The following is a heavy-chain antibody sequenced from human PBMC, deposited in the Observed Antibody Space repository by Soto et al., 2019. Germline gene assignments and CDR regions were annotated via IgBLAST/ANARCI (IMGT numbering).Heavy chain of an antibody. CDR3: AREGCSGGSCYSHYYYYYGMDV. CDR1: GFTFSSYG. V-gene: IGHV3-33*01. Sequence: RPSCAASGFTFSSYGMHWVRQAPGKGLEWVAVIWYDGSNKYYADSVKGRFTISRDNSKNTLYLQMNSLRAEDTAVYYCAREGCSGGSCYSHYYYYYGMDVWGQGTTVTVSS. J-gene: IGHJ6*02. D-gene: IGHD2-15*01. CDR2: IWYDGSNK.